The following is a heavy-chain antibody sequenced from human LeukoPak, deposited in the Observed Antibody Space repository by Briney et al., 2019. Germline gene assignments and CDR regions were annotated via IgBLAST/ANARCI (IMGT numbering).Heavy chain of an antibody. V-gene: IGHV3-30-3*01. CDR3: ARDIEKLGATTFSFDY. D-gene: IGHD1-26*01. CDR1: GFTFSSYA. Sequence: GGSLRLSCAASGFTFSSYAMHWVRQAPGKGVKWVAVISYDGSNKYYADSVKGRFTISRDNSKNTLYLQMNSLRAEDTAVYYCARDIEKLGATTFSFDYWGQGTLVTVSS. CDR2: ISYDGSNK. J-gene: IGHJ4*02.